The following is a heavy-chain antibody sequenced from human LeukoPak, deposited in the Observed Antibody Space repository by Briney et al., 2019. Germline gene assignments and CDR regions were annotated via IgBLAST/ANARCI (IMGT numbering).Heavy chain of an antibody. CDR1: GYTFTSYG. V-gene: IGHV1-18*01. J-gene: IGHJ6*02. CDR3: ARDGNTDYDIFTGYYPHPYYYYGMDV. Sequence: ASVKVSCKASGYTFTSYGISWVRQAPGQGLEWMGWISAYNGNTNYAQKLQGRVTMTTDTSTSTAYMELRSLRSDDTAVYYCARDGNTDYDIFTGYYPHPYYYYGMDVWGQGTTVTVSS. D-gene: IGHD3-9*01. CDR2: ISAYNGNT.